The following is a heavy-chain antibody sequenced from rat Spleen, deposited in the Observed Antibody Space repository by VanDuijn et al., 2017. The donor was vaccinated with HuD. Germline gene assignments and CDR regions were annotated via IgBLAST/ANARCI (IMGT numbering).Heavy chain of an antibody. Sequence: QVQLKESGPGLVQPSQTLSLTCTVSGFSLTRYNVPWVRQPTGKGLEWMGRIWTGGSTDYNSVLKSRLSISRDTSKSQVFLKLNSLQTEDTGTYYCARLGLGEDYWGQGVMVTVSS. CDR2: IWTGGST. V-gene: IGHV2-30*01. CDR3: ARLGLGEDY. CDR1: GFSLTRYN. J-gene: IGHJ2*01. D-gene: IGHD5-1*01.